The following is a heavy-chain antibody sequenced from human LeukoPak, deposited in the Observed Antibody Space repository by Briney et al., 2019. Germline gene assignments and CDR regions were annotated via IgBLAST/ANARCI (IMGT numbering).Heavy chain of an antibody. V-gene: IGHV3-33*01. CDR2: IWYDGSNK. Sequence: PGGSLRLSCAASGFTFSSYGMHWVRQAPGNRLEWVAVIWYDGSNKYYADSVKGRFTISRDNSKNTLYLQMNSLRAEDTAVYYCARDLGRPNGVCRDWGQGALVTVSS. D-gene: IGHD2-8*01. CDR1: GFTFSSYG. CDR3: ARDLGRPNGVCRD. J-gene: IGHJ4*02.